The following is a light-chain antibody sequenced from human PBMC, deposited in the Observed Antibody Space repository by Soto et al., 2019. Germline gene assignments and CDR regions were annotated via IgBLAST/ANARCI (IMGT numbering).Light chain of an antibody. CDR1: QSVSSH. CDR3: QQSYNTPRT. J-gene: IGKJ1*01. V-gene: IGKV1-39*01. CDR2: DAS. Sequence: DIQMTQSPSSLSASVGDRVTITCRASQSVSSHLNWFQQKPGKAPKLLIYDASSLQSGVPSRFGGSGSGTDFTLTISSLQPEDFATYYCQQSYNTPRTFGQGTKAEIK.